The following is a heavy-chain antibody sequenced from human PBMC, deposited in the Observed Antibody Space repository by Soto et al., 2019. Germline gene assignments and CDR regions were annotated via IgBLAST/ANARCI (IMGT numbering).Heavy chain of an antibody. CDR3: AREVQVHTPAFVY. J-gene: IGHJ4*02. D-gene: IGHD3-10*01. CDR1: GGTFNTYA. Sequence: QVQLVQSGAEMKKPGSSVKVSCQSSGGTFNTYAMNWVRQAPGQGPEWMGDISPMSGAANYVPKFQARVTITADESTGTSYMQLSSLTSEDTALYFCAREVQVHTPAFVYWGQGTLVTVSS. CDR2: ISPMSGAA. V-gene: IGHV1-69*19.